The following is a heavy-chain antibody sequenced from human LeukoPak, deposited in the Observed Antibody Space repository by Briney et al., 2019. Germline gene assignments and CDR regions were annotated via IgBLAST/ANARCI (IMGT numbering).Heavy chain of an antibody. CDR1: DGSISTYY. CDR2: IFYSGST. J-gene: IGHJ2*01. Sequence: SETLSLTCTVSDGSISTYYWTWIRQPPGKGLEWIGYIFYSGSTNYNPSLRSRVTISVDTSKNQFSLKLYSVTAADTAVYYCARSLNWGSNWHFDLWGRGTLVTVSS. V-gene: IGHV4-59*01. CDR3: ARSLNWGSNWHFDL. D-gene: IGHD7-27*01.